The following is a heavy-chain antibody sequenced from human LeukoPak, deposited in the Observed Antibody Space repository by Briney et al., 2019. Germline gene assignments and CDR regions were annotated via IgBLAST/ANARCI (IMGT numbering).Heavy chain of an antibody. CDR3: AREAWSSARY. V-gene: IGHV3-7*03. D-gene: IGHD6-19*01. CDR1: GFTFSSNW. CDR2: IKQDGSEK. J-gene: IGHJ4*02. Sequence: GGSLRLSCAASGFTFSSNWMSWVRQAPGKGLEWVANIKQDGSEKYYVDSVKGRSTISRDNAKNLLFLQMNSLRAEDTAVYYCAREAWSSARYWGQGTLVTVSS.